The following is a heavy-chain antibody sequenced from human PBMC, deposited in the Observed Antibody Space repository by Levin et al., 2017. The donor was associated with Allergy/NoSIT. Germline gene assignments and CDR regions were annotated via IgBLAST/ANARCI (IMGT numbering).Heavy chain of an antibody. CDR3: ARHGGSGSTTSSGAFEI. CDR2: IYYSGST. Sequence: SETLSLTCTVSGGSISGSTYYWGWIRQPPGRGLEWVASIYYSGSTYYNAPLKSRVTISVDTSKNQFSLKLNSVTAADTAMYYCARHGGSGSTTSSGAFEICGQGTMVTVSS. CDR1: GGSISGSTYY. J-gene: IGHJ3*02. D-gene: IGHD3-16*01. V-gene: IGHV4-39*01.